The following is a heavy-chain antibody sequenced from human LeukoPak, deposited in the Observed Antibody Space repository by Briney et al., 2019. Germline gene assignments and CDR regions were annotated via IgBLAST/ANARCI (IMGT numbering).Heavy chain of an antibody. J-gene: IGHJ6*03. CDR1: GFTFSDYY. CDR3: ARNYGEYYYYYYMDV. Sequence: PGGSLRLSCAASGFTFSDYYMSWIRQAPGKGLEWVSYISSSGSTIYYADSVKGRFTISRDNAKNSLYLQMNSLRAEDTAVYYCARNYGEYYYYYYMDVWGKGTTVTISS. V-gene: IGHV3-11*01. D-gene: IGHD4-17*01. CDR2: ISSSGSTI.